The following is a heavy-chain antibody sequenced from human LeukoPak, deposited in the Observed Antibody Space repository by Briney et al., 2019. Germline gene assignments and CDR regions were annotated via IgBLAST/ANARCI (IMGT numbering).Heavy chain of an antibody. CDR1: GYTFTGYY. J-gene: IGHJ4*02. V-gene: IGHV1-2*02. D-gene: IGHD1-26*01. CDR3: ARMSGSYYPYFDY. Sequence: VASVKVSCKASGYTFTGYYMHWVRQAPGQGLEWMGWINPNSGGTNYAQKFQSRVTMTRDTSISTAYMELSRLRSDDTAVYYCARMSGSYYPYFDYWGQGTLVTVSS. CDR2: INPNSGGT.